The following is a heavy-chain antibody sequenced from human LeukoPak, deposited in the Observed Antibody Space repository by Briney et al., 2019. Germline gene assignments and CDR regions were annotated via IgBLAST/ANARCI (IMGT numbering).Heavy chain of an antibody. CDR3: ARLNPGYVTAPHDS. J-gene: IGHJ5*01. CDR1: GGSITADNHH. V-gene: IGHV4-39*01. D-gene: IGHD3-16*01. CDR2: VYYSGSI. Sequence: SETLPLTCTVSGGSITADNHHWGWIRQPPGKGLEWIGSVYYSGSIFSDTSHKSRVTISGDTSKNQFSLSLSSVTAADTAVYYCARLNPGYVTAPHDSWGQGMLVTVSS.